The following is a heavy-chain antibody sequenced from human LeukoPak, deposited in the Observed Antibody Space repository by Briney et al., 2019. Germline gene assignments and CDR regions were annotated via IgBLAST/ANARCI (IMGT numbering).Heavy chain of an antibody. CDR1: GYTFTSYG. J-gene: IGHJ4*02. CDR2: ISAYNGNT. Sequence: ASVKVSCKASGYTFTSYGISWVRQAPGQGLEWMGWISAYNGNTNYAQKLQGRVTMTTDTSTSTAYMELRSLRSDDTSVYNGARVDGGGTSCKVVPEYWGQGTLVTVSS. CDR3: ARVDGGGTSCKVVPEY. D-gene: IGHD2-2*01. V-gene: IGHV1-18*01.